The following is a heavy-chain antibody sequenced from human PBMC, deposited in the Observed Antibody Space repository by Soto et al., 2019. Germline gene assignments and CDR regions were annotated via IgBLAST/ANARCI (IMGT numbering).Heavy chain of an antibody. J-gene: IGHJ6*02. D-gene: IGHD2-2*01. CDR2: LNPKSGGT. V-gene: IGHV1-2*02. Sequence: ASVKVSCKASGFTFSDYYMHWVREAPGQGLEWMGWLNPKSGGTTYAQKFQGRLTLSRDTSINTAYMELSRLSIDDTALYYCASERYQVLSDGMDVWGQGTTVTVSS. CDR1: GFTFSDYY. CDR3: ASERYQVLSDGMDV.